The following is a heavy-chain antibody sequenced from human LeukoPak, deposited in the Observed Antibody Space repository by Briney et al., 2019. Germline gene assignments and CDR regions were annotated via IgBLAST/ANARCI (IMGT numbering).Heavy chain of an antibody. D-gene: IGHD2-8*01. CDR3: ARDWVF. CDR1: GFTFNVYS. V-gene: IGHV3-7*01. CDR2: INQDGSEK. J-gene: IGHJ1*01. Sequence: GGSLRLSCAASGFTFNVYSMNWVRQAPGKGLEWVADINQDGSEKYYVDSVKGRFTISRDNAKKSLYLQMDSLRAQDTAVYYCARDWVFWGQGTLVIVSS.